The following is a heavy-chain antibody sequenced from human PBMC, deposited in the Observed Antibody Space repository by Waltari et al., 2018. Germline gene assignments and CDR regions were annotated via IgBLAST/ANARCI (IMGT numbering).Heavy chain of an antibody. CDR1: GFIFSNSW. V-gene: IGHV3-7*01. J-gene: IGHJ6*02. CDR3: SKSLDV. Sequence: VTMVGSGGGLVQPGGSLRPGCAASGFIFSNSWMDGVRQAPGKGLEWIANIKPDGSEKNYVDSVKGRFTISRDNTKNSLYLQMNSLRAEDTAVYYCSKSLDVWGPGTSVTVSS. CDR2: IKPDGSEK.